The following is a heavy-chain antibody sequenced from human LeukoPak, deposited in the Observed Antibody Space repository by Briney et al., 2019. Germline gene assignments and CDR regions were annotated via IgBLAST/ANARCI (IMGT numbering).Heavy chain of an antibody. V-gene: IGHV3-74*01. CDR1: GFTFNSYW. Sequence: GESLRLSCAASGFTFNSYWMHWVRQAPGKGLVWVSRIDEDGKTIDYADSVKGRFTISRDNAKDTLYPQMSSLRDEDTAVYYCDSDLCGGDDQWGRGTLVTVSS. J-gene: IGHJ5*02. D-gene: IGHD3-10*01. CDR2: IDEDGKTI. CDR3: DSDLCGGDDQ.